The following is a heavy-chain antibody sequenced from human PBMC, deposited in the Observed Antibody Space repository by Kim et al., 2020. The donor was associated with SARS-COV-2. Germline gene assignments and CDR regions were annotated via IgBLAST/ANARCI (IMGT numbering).Heavy chain of an antibody. D-gene: IGHD5-12*01. V-gene: IGHV4-39*01. J-gene: IGHJ3*02. CDR2: IYYSGST. CDR1: GGSISSSSYY. CDR3: ARPMATIKFLADDAFDI. Sequence: SETLSLTCTVSGGSISSSSYYWGWIRQPPGKGLEWIGSIYYSGSTYYNPSLKSRVTISVDTSKNQFSLKLSSVTAADTAVYYCARPMATIKFLADDAFDIWGQGTMVTVSS.